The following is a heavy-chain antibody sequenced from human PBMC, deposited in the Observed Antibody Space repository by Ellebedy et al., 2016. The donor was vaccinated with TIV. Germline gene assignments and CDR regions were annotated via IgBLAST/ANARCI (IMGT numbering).Heavy chain of an antibody. CDR2: IYTTGST. Sequence: MPSETLSLTCAISGGSVRSYSWSRIRQSAGKRLEWIGRIYTTGSTYYNPSLKRRVTMSVDRSKNEVSLRLSSVTAADTAVYYCARDLTDFGDYVGSDLWGQGTLVTVSS. J-gene: IGHJ5*02. V-gene: IGHV4-4*07. CDR1: GGSVRSYS. CDR3: ARDLTDFGDYVGSDL. D-gene: IGHD4-17*01.